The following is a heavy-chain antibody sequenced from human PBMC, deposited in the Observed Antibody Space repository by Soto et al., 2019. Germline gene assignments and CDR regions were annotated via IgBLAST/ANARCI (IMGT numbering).Heavy chain of an antibody. D-gene: IGHD3-22*01. CDR2: IYYSGST. CDR3: ARVVKNYCDSSGAPGAFDI. J-gene: IGHJ3*02. Sequence: ASETLSLTCTVSGGSVSSGSYYWSWIRQPPGKGLEWIGYIYYSGSTNYNPSLKSRVTISVDTSKNQFSLKLSSVTAADTAVYYCARVVKNYCDSSGAPGAFDIWGQGTMVTVSS. CDR1: GGSVSSGSYY. V-gene: IGHV4-61*01.